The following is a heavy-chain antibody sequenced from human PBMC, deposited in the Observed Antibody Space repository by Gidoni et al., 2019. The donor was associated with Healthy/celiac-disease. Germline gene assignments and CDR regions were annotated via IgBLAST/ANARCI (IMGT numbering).Heavy chain of an antibody. CDR3: ARNFYGDYGSGDY. Sequence: EVQLLASGGGLVQPGGSLRLSCAASGFTFSSYAMSWVRQAPGKGLEWVSAISGSGGSTYYADSVKGRFTISRDNSKNTLYLQMNSLRAEDTAVYYCARNFYGDYGSGDYWGQGTLVTVSS. CDR1: GFTFSSYA. D-gene: IGHD4-17*01. J-gene: IGHJ4*02. CDR2: ISGSGGST. V-gene: IGHV3-23*01.